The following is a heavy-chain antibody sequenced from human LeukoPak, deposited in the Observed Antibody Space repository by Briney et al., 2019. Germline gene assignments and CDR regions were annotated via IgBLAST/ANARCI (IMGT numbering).Heavy chain of an antibody. J-gene: IGHJ6*02. CDR2: INRSGST. D-gene: IGHD2-21*02. CDR1: GGSFSGYY. V-gene: IGHV4-34*01. CDR3: ARVLLATDYYYGMDV. Sequence: SETLSLTCAVYGGSFSGYYWSWIRQPPGKGLEWIGEINRSGSTNYNPSLKSRVTISVDTSKNQSSLKLNSVTAADTAVYYCARVLLATDYYYGMDVWGQGTTVTVSS.